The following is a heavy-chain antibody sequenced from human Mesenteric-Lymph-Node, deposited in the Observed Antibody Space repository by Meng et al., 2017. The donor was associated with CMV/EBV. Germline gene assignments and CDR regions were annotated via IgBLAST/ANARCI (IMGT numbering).Heavy chain of an antibody. CDR1: GFTFSSSA. D-gene: IGHD2-2*01. J-gene: IGHJ3*02. Sequence: GESLKISCAASGFTFSSSAMTWVRQAPGKGLEWVSTVSANGATTYYADSVRGRFTISRDNSKNTLYLQMNSLRAEDTAVYYCARGRLGYCSSTSCHDAFDIWGQGTMVTVSS. CDR3: ARGRLGYCSSTSCHDAFDI. V-gene: IGHV3-23*01. CDR2: VSANGATT.